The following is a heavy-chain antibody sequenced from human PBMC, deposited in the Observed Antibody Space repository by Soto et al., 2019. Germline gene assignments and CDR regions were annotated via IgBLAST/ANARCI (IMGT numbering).Heavy chain of an antibody. V-gene: IGHV4-34*09. D-gene: IGHD6-19*01. CDR3: ARASGGAVADFDY. Sequence: ALSLTCAVYGGSVSGDYWSWIRQPPERGLEWIGGIYYSGNTVFNPSLTSRATISRDTSKNEFSLTLTSLTAADTAVYFCARASGGAVADFDYWGQGTLVTVSS. CDR1: GGSVSGDY. CDR2: IYYSGNT. J-gene: IGHJ4*02.